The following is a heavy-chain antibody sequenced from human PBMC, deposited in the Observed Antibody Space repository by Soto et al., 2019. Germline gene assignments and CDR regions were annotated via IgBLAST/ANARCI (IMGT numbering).Heavy chain of an antibody. CDR3: ARVYSSSWSTSRWFDP. V-gene: IGHV1-18*01. Sequence: ASVKVSCKASGYTFTSYGISWVRQAPGQGLEWMGWISAYNGNTNYAQKLQGRVTMTTDTSTSTAYMELRSLRSDDTAVYYCARVYSSSWSTSRWFDPWGQGTLVTVSS. CDR1: GYTFTSYG. J-gene: IGHJ5*02. D-gene: IGHD6-13*01. CDR2: ISAYNGNT.